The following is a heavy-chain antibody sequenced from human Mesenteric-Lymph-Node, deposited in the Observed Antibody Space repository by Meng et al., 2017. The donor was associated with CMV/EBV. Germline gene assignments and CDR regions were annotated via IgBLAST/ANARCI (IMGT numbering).Heavy chain of an antibody. J-gene: IGHJ6*02. CDR3: ARESSSSPVLYYYYYGMDV. CDR1: GGTFSSYS. V-gene: IGHV1-69*05. CDR2: IIPIFGTT. D-gene: IGHD6-6*01. Sequence: SVKVSCKASGGTFSSYSISWVRQAPGQGLEWMGGIIPIFGTTNYAQKFQGRVTITTDESTSTAYMEVSSLRSEDTAVYYCARESSSSPVLYYYYYGMDVWGQGTTVTVSS.